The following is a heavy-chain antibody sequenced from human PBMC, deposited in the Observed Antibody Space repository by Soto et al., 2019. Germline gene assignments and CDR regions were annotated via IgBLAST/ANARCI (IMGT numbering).Heavy chain of an antibody. V-gene: IGHV4-39*01. CDR1: GGSISSSSYY. D-gene: IGHD3-3*01. CDR3: ARRAITIFGVVIMQALDV. J-gene: IGHJ6*04. Sequence: SETLSLTCTVSGGSISSSSYYWGWIRQPPGKGLEWIGSIYYSGSTYYNPSLKSRVTISVDTSKNQFSLKLSSVTAADTAVYYCARRAITIFGVVIMQALDVWGKGTTVTVSS. CDR2: IYYSGST.